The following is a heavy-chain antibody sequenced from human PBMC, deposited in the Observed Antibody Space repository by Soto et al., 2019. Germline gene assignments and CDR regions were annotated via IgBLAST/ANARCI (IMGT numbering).Heavy chain of an antibody. J-gene: IGHJ4*02. CDR1: GYTFTGYY. CDR2: INPNSGGT. D-gene: IGHD6-19*01. Sequence: ASVKVSCKASGYTFTGYYMHWVRQAPGQGLEWMGWINPNSGGTNYAQKFQGRVTMTRDTSISTAYMELSRLRSDDTAVYYCAIRPAVAGTRQFDYWGQGTLATVSS. CDR3: AIRPAVAGTRQFDY. V-gene: IGHV1-2*02.